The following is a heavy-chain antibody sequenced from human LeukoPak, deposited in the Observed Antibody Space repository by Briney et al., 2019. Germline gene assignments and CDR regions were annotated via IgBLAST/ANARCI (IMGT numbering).Heavy chain of an antibody. CDR3: ARGSAAGTVDY. J-gene: IGHJ4*02. D-gene: IGHD6-13*01. CDR1: GYTFTSYY. V-gene: IGHV1-46*01. CDR2: INPSAGTT. Sequence: ASVKVSCKASGYTFTSYYMHWVRQAPGQGLEWMGIINPSAGTTSYAQKFQGRVTMTRDTSTSTVHMELSSLRSEDTAVYYCARGSAAGTVDYWGQGTLVTVSS.